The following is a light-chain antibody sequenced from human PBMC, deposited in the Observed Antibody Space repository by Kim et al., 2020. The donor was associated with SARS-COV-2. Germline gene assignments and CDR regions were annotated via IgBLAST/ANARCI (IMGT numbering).Light chain of an antibody. Sequence: GDRVTITCRASQGISSALAWYQQKPGKAPKLLIYDASSLESGVPSRFSGSGSGTDFTLTISSLQPEDFATYYCQQFNSYPRTFGQGTRLEIK. J-gene: IGKJ5*01. CDR2: DAS. V-gene: IGKV1-13*02. CDR3: QQFNSYPRT. CDR1: QGISSA.